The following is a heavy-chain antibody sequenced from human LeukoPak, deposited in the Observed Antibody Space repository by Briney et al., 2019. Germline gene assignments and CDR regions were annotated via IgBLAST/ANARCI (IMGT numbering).Heavy chain of an antibody. Sequence: ASVKVSCKASGYTFTSYGISWVRQAPGQGLEWMGWISAYNGNTNYAQKLQGRVTMTTDTSTSTAYMELRSLRSDDTAVYYCARDAVDIVVVPAAHHDAFDIWGQGTTVTVSS. CDR1: GYTFTSYG. CDR3: ARDAVDIVVVPAAHHDAFDI. V-gene: IGHV1-18*04. J-gene: IGHJ3*02. D-gene: IGHD2-2*01. CDR2: ISAYNGNT.